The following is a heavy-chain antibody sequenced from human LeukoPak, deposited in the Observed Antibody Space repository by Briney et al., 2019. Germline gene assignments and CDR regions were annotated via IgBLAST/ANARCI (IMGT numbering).Heavy chain of an antibody. CDR2: IKSKTDGGTT. V-gene: IGHV3-15*01. D-gene: IGHD1-7*01. Sequence: GGSLRLSCAASGFTFSNAWMSWVRQAPGKGLEWVGCIKSKTDGGTTDYAAPVKGRFTISRDDSKNTLYLQMNSLKTEDTAVDYWTTFCITGTIADYWGQGTLVTVSS. J-gene: IGHJ4*02. CDR1: GFTFSNAW. CDR3: TTFCITGTIADY.